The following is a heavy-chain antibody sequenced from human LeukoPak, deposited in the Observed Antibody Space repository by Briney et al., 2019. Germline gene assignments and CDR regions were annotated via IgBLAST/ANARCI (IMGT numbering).Heavy chain of an antibody. D-gene: IGHD1-26*01. CDR3: ARDRRVGATHNWFDP. J-gene: IGHJ5*02. V-gene: IGHV1-69*13. Sequence: SVKVSCKASGGTFSSYAISWVRQAPGQGLEWMGGIIPIFGTANYAQKFQDRVTITADESTSTAYMELSSLRSEDTAVYYCARDRRVGATHNWFDPWGQGTLVTVSS. CDR1: GGTFSSYA. CDR2: IIPIFGTA.